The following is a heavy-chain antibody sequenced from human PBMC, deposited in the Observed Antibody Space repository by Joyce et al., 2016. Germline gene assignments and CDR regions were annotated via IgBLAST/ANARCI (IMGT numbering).Heavy chain of an antibody. Sequence: EVQLVQSGAEVKKPGESLKISCKASGFRFTSYWIGWVLQMPGKGLEWLGVIYPGDSDSKYSPSFQGQVTFSVDTSNNTAYVQWRSLQASDTAMYYCARHPKPDSGDYWGQGTLVTVSS. CDR3: ARHPKPDSGDY. V-gene: IGHV5-51*01. D-gene: IGHD1-14*01. J-gene: IGHJ4*02. CDR1: GFRFTSYW. CDR2: IYPGDSDS.